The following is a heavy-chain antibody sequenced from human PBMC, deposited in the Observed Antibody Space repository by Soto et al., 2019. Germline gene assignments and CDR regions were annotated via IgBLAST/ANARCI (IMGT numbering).Heavy chain of an antibody. CDR2: INHSGST. J-gene: IGHJ3*02. CDR1: GGSFSGYY. V-gene: IGHV4-34*01. Sequence: PSETLSLTCAVYGGSFSGYYWSWIRQPPGKGLEWIGAINHSGSTNYNPSLKSRVTISVDTSKNQFSLKLSSVTAADTAVYYCARGQVVVAANAFDIWGQGTMVTVSS. CDR3: ARGQVVVAANAFDI. D-gene: IGHD2-15*01.